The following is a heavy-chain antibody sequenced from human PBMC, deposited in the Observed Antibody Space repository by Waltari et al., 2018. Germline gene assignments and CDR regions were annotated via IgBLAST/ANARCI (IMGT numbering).Heavy chain of an antibody. CDR1: GFTFGSPW. CDR3: ASDCCGSGYRIHY. V-gene: IGHV3-74*01. J-gene: IGHJ4*02. Sequence: DVHLVESGGGLVQPRGSLRLSCTVAGFTFGSPWMHCVRQVPGKGLVWISRIDDDGSSAIYADSVKGRFTVSRDNAKNTLYLEMNNLKAEDTAVYYCASDCCGSGYRIHYWGQGTLVNVSS. CDR2: IDDDGSSA. D-gene: IGHD3-3*01.